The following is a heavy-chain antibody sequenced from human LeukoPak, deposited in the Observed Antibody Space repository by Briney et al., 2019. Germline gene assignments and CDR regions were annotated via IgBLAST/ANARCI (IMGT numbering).Heavy chain of an antibody. V-gene: IGHV3-53*05. J-gene: IGHJ6*02. D-gene: IGHD2-21*02. CDR1: GFTVSSNY. Sequence: GGSLRLSCAASGFTVSSNYMSWVRQAPGKGLEWVSVIYSGGSTYYADSVKGRFTISRDNAKNSLYLQMNSLRTEDTALYYCAKDPCGGDCPDPYYYYGMDVWGQGTTVTVSS. CDR2: IYSGGST. CDR3: AKDPCGGDCPDPYYYYGMDV.